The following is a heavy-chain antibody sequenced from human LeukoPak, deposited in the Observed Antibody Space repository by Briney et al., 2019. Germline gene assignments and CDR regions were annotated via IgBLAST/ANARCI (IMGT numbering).Heavy chain of an antibody. J-gene: IGHJ4*02. V-gene: IGHV3-30*02. D-gene: IGHD2/OR15-2a*01. CDR2: IRYDGGNK. Sequence: GSLRLSCAASGFTFSSYGMHWVRQAPGKGLEWVAFIRYDGGNKYYADSVKGRFTISRDNSKNTLYLQMNSLRAEDTAVYYCANLGILSEGGYWGQGTLVTVSS. CDR3: ANLGILSEGGY. CDR1: GFTFSSYG.